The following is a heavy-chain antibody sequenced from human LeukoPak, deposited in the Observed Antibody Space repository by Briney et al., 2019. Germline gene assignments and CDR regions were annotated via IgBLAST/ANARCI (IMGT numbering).Heavy chain of an antibody. D-gene: IGHD5-24*01. V-gene: IGHV1-69*13. CDR3: ARDFRDGYNYFAY. CDR1: GGTFSSYA. J-gene: IGHJ4*02. Sequence: SVKVSCKASGGTFSSYAISWVRQAPGQGLEWVGVIIPIFGTTNYAQNFQGRVTITADESTTTAYMELSSLRSEDTAVYYCARDFRDGYNYFAYWGQGTLVTVSS. CDR2: IIPIFGTT.